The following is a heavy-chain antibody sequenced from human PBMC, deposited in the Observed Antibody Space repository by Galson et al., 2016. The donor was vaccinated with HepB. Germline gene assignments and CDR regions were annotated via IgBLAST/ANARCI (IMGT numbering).Heavy chain of an antibody. CDR3: AHSTKAYGDSAY. CDR1: GFSLSTSGVG. V-gene: IGHV2-5*02. D-gene: IGHD4-17*01. CDR2: VYWDDVE. J-gene: IGHJ4*02. Sequence: PALVKPTQTLTLTCTFSGFSLSTSGVGVGWFRQAPGKALEWLAVVYWDDVERYSPSLKSRLTITKDTSRNEVVLTMTNMDPVDTATYFCAHSTKAYGDSAYWGQGTLVTVSS.